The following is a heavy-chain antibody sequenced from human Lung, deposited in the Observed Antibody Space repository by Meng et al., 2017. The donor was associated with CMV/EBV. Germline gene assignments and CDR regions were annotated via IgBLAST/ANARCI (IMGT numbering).Heavy chain of an antibody. V-gene: IGHV3-21*01. J-gene: IGHJ4*02. CDR3: AREKSNYGDHYFDF. CDR1: GFTFSSHS. Sequence: SCXGSGFTFSSHSMNWVRQAPGKGLEWVSSISTSSSYIYYADSVKGRFTVSRDNARKSLYLEMNSLRAEDTAVYYCAREKSNYGDHYFDFWGQGTLVTVSS. D-gene: IGHD4-11*01. CDR2: ISTSSSYI.